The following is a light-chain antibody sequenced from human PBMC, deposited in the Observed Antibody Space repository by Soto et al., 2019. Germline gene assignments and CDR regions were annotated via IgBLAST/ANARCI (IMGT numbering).Light chain of an antibody. CDR1: KSDIGVYDF. J-gene: IGLJ1*01. CDR3: KSYAGSNTYV. V-gene: IGLV2-8*01. CDR2: EVV. Sequence: QSALTEPPSASGSPGQSVTISCTGTKSDIGVYDFVSWYQHHPGKAPRLIIYEVVQRPSGVPDRFSGSKSGNTASLTVSGXQAADEADYFCKSYAGSNTYVFGSGTK.